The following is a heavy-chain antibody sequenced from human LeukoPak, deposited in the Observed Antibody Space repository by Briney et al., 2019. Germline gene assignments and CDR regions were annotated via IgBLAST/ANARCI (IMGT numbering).Heavy chain of an antibody. D-gene: IGHD1-1*01. CDR2: IYSGGST. V-gene: IGHV3-53*01. Sequence: GGSLRLSCAASGFTVNTNYMSWVRQAPGKGLEWVSVIYSGGSTYYADSVKGRFTISRDISENTVYLQMNSLKTEDAAVYYCTGGDYWGQGTLVTVSS. J-gene: IGHJ4*02. CDR3: TGGDY. CDR1: GFTVNTNY.